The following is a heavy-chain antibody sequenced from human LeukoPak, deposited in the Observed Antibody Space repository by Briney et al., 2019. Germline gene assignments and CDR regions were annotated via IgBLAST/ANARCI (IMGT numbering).Heavy chain of an antibody. CDR2: IRSKAYGGTT. V-gene: IGHV3-49*04. Sequence: PGGSLRLSCAASGFTFSTYEMNWVRQAPGKGLEWVGFIRSKAYGGTTEYAASVKGRFTISRDDSKSIAYLQMNSLKTEDTAVYYCTRTSTIFGVVTNFDYWGQGTLVTVSS. J-gene: IGHJ4*02. CDR3: TRTSTIFGVVTNFDY. D-gene: IGHD3-3*01. CDR1: GFTFSTYE.